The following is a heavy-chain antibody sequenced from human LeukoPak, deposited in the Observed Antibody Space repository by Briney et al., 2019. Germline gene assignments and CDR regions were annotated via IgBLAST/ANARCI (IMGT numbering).Heavy chain of an antibody. CDR1: GFSVSNTY. D-gene: IGHD6-13*01. J-gene: IGHJ4*02. V-gene: IGHV3-23*01. Sequence: GGSLRLSCAASGFSVSNTYMSWVRQAPGKGLEWVSAISGSGGSTYCADSVKGRFTISRDNSKNTLYLQMNSLRAEDTAVYYCAKAPRIAAAGQEYYFDYWGQGTLVTVSS. CDR3: AKAPRIAAAGQEYYFDY. CDR2: ISGSGGST.